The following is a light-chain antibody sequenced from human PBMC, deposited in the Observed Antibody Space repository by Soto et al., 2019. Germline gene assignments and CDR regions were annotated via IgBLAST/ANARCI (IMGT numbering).Light chain of an antibody. CDR3: QQGYNTFWT. J-gene: IGKJ1*01. CDR1: QSISSY. V-gene: IGKV1-39*01. Sequence: DIQMTQSPSSLSASVGDRVTITCRASQSISSYLNWYQQKAGKAPRVLISAASRLQSGVPSRFSGSGSGTHFTLTISSLQHEDSATYYCQQGYNTFWTFGQGTKADIK. CDR2: AAS.